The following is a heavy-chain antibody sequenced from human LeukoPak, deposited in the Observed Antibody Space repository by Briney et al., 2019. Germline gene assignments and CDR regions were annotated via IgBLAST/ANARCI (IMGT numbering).Heavy chain of an antibody. V-gene: IGHV3-23*01. CDR2: IYENGGTT. Sequence: GGSLRLSCAASGFTFSSYSMSWVRQAPEKGLEFVSGIYENGGTTYYADSVKGRFSISRDNSKNTLYLQMDSLRGEDTAVYYCAKDFRIGYSAHFDYWGQGALVTVSS. D-gene: IGHD2-21*01. CDR3: AKDFRIGYSAHFDY. CDR1: GFTFSSYS. J-gene: IGHJ4*02.